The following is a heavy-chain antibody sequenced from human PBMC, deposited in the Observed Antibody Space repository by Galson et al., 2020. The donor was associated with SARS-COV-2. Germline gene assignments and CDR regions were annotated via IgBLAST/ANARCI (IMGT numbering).Heavy chain of an antibody. CDR2: ISYDGTNK. CDR3: AKDETFGSYYDYLKY. CDR1: PSAFSHHT. V-gene: IGHV3-30*18. D-gene: IGHD1-26*01. J-gene: IGHJ1*01. Sequence: LTLTFAASPSAFSHHTMHCADNTPHPEPDWVALISYDGTNKYYADSVKGRFTISRDNSENTLYLQMNSLRAEDTAGYYCAKDETFGSYYDYLKYWGQGTLVTGSS.